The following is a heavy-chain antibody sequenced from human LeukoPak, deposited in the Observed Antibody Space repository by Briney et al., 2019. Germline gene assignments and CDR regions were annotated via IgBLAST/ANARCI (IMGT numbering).Heavy chain of an antibody. CDR3: AKDHYYDSRGYYIDY. CDR2: ISSSGSII. Sequence: PGGSLRLSCAASGFTFSRYELNWVRQAPGKGLEWVSYISSSGSIIYYADSVKGRFTISRDNAKNSLYLQMNSLRAEDTALYYCAKDHYYDSRGYYIDYWGQGTLVTASS. CDR1: GFTFSRYE. V-gene: IGHV3-48*03. D-gene: IGHD3-22*01. J-gene: IGHJ4*02.